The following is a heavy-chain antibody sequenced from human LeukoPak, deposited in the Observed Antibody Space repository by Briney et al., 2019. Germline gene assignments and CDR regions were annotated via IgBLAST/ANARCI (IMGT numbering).Heavy chain of an antibody. V-gene: IGHV3-33*01. J-gene: IGHJ4*02. D-gene: IGHD3-10*01. CDR2: IWHDGSSK. Sequence: GRSLRLSCAASGFIFSNYGMHWVRQAPGKGLKWVAVIWHDGSSKYYADSVKGRFSISRDNSKYTLYLQMDKLTAEDTAVYFCARERFRAVRVSDYWGQGTLVTVSS. CDR1: GFIFSNYG. CDR3: ARERFRAVRVSDY.